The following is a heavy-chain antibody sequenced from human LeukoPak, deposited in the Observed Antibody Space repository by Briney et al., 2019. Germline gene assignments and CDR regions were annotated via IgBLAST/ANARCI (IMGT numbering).Heavy chain of an antibody. Sequence: SSVKVSCKASGGTFSSYAISWVRQAPGQGLEWMGGIIPIFGTANYAQKFQGRVTITADESTSTAYMELSSLRSEDTAVYYCARGLSSGWDFDYWGQGTLVTVSS. CDR2: IIPIFGTA. CDR1: GGTFSSYA. J-gene: IGHJ4*02. D-gene: IGHD6-19*01. CDR3: ARGLSSGWDFDY. V-gene: IGHV1-69*01.